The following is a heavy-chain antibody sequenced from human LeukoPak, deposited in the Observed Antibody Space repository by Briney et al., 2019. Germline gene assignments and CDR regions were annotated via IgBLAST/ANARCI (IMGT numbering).Heavy chain of an antibody. CDR1: GYIFTDYA. CDR2: MNAGNGNT. J-gene: IGHJ6*03. V-gene: IGHV1-3*01. Sequence: ASVKVSCKASGYIFTDYAIHWLRQAPGQRPEWMGWMNAGNGNTKYSQKFQGRITLIRDTSAATAYMELSSLRHDDLAVYYCARGRGTSGSNRDFYYYYYMDAWGKGTTVTVSS. D-gene: IGHD2-15*01. CDR3: ARGRGTSGSNRDFYYYYYMDA.